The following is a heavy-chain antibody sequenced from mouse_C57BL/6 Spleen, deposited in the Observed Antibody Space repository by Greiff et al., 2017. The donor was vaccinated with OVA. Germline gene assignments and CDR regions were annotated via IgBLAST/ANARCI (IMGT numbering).Heavy chain of an antibody. CDR1: GFTFSSYA. V-gene: IGHV5-4*01. D-gene: IGHD2-1*01. J-gene: IGHJ2*01. CDR2: ISDGGSYT. Sequence: EVHLVESGGGLVKPGGSLKLSCAASGFTFSSYAMSWVRQTPEKRLEWVATISDGGSYTYYPDNVKGRFTISRDNAKNNLYLQMSHLKSEDTAMYYCARDGNYRFDYWGQGTTLTVSS. CDR3: ARDGNYRFDY.